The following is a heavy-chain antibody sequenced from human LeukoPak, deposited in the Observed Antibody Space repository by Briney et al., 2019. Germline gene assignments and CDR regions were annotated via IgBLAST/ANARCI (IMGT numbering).Heavy chain of an antibody. D-gene: IGHD5-18*01. J-gene: IGHJ3*02. CDR2: ISGSGNNT. Sequence: GGSLRLSCAASGFTFSSYAMSWVRQAPGKGLEWVSDISGSGNNTYYADSVKGRFTISRDNSKNTLYLQMNSLRAEDTAVYYCAKAHIQLWSDDAFDIWGQGTKVTVSS. CDR3: AKAHIQLWSDDAFDI. CDR1: GFTFSSYA. V-gene: IGHV3-23*01.